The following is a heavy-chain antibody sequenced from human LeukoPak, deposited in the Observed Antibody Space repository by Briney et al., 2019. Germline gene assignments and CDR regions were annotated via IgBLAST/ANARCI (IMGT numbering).Heavy chain of an antibody. CDR3: ARGTSLGRPGTYYFDY. V-gene: IGHV3-23*01. Sequence: GGSLTLSCAASGFTFSTHAMSWVRQAPGKGLEWVASLSGDGSTTYHADSVKGRFTISRDNSRSTLYLQVNSLSAEDTAVYYCARGTSLGRPGTYYFDYWGQGALVTVSS. CDR1: GFTFSTHA. CDR2: LSGDGSTT. J-gene: IGHJ4*02. D-gene: IGHD1/OR15-1a*01.